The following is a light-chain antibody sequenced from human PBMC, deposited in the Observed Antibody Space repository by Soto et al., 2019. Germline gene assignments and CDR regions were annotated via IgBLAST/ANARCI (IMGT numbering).Light chain of an antibody. CDR2: QTS. CDR1: QYINTR. J-gene: IGKJ5*01. V-gene: IGKV3-20*01. Sequence: EIVLTQSPATLSSFPGDRVTLSCRASQYINTRLAWYQHRPGQAPRLLIYQTSIRAAGIPARFSASGSGTDFTLTISRLEPEDFAVYYCQKYGYSPITFGQGTRLEIK. CDR3: QKYGYSPIT.